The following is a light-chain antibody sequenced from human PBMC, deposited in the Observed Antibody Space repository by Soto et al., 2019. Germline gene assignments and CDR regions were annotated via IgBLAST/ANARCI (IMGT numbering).Light chain of an antibody. Sequence: EIVLTQSPATLSLSPGERATLSCRASQSVSSSLAWYRQKPGQAPRLLIYEASSRATGVPARFSGSGSGTDFTLTISSLEPEDCAVYYCQQRGSWPRITFGQGTRLDIK. CDR3: QQRGSWPRIT. J-gene: IGKJ5*01. CDR2: EAS. CDR1: QSVSSS. V-gene: IGKV3-11*01.